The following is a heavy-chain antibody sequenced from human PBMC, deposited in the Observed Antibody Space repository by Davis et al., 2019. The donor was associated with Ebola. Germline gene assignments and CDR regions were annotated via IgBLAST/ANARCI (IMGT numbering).Heavy chain of an antibody. Sequence: PGGSLRLSCAAPGFTFSSYGMHWVRQAPGKGLEWVAVIWYDGSNKYYADSVKGRFTISRDNSKNTLYLQMNSRRAEDTAVYYCARVWTTGEPDYWGQGTLVTVSS. J-gene: IGHJ4*02. D-gene: IGHD3/OR15-3a*01. V-gene: IGHV3-33*01. CDR2: IWYDGSNK. CDR3: ARVWTTGEPDY. CDR1: GFTFSSYG.